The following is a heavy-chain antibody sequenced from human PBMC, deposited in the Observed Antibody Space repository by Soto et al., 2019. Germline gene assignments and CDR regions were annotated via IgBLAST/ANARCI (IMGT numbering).Heavy chain of an antibody. CDR2: INPSSGST. D-gene: IGHD4-17*01. J-gene: IGHJ4*02. Sequence: ASVKVSCKASGYTFTNYYMHWVRQAPGQGLEWMGIINPSSGSTTYAQKFQGRVTMTRDTSTTTVYMELSSLRSEDTAIYYCAKANTAHYYFDYWGQGTLVTVSS. CDR3: AKANTAHYYFDY. V-gene: IGHV1-46*01. CDR1: GYTFTNYY.